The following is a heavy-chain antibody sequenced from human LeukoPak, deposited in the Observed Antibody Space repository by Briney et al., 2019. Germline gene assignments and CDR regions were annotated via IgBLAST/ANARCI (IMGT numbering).Heavy chain of an antibody. CDR1: GFTFDDYA. Sequence: PGGSLRLSCAASGFTFDDYAMHWVRQAPGKGLEWVSGISWSSGSIGYAGSVKGRFTISRDNAKNSLYLQMNSLRAEDTALYYCAKDMSSSWYYFDYWGQGTLVTISA. CDR2: ISWSSGSI. V-gene: IGHV3-9*01. CDR3: AKDMSSSWYYFDY. J-gene: IGHJ4*02. D-gene: IGHD6-13*01.